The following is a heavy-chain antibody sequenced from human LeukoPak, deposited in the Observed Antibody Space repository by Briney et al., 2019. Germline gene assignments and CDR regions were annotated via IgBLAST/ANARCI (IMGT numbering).Heavy chain of an antibody. D-gene: IGHD6-13*01. Sequence: ASVKVSCKASGYTFTSYGISWVRQAPGQGLEWMGWISAYNGNTNYAQKLQGKVTITTDTSTSTAYMELRSLRSDDTAVYYCARVQVDIAAAGTSWYYYGMDVWGQGTTVTVSS. J-gene: IGHJ6*02. CDR1: GYTFTSYG. CDR2: ISAYNGNT. V-gene: IGHV1-18*01. CDR3: ARVQVDIAAAGTSWYYYGMDV.